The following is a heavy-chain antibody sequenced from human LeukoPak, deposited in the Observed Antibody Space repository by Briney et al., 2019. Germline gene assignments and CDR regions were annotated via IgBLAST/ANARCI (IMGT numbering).Heavy chain of an antibody. Sequence: SETLSLTCTVSGGSISSSPYYWGWIRQAPGKGLEWIGNIYYSGSTFYNPSLKSRVTISVDTSKNQFSLKLRSVTAADTAVYYCARVGVLNWFDPWGQGTPVTVSS. CDR3: ARVGVLNWFDP. CDR1: GGSISSSPYY. J-gene: IGHJ5*02. V-gene: IGHV4-39*01. D-gene: IGHD1-26*01. CDR2: IYYSGST.